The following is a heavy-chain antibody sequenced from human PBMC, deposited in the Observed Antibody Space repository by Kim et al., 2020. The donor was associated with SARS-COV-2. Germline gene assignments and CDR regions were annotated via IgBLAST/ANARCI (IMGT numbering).Heavy chain of an antibody. Sequence: SETLSLTCTVSGGSLSSSSYYWGWIRQPPGKGLEWIGTAYYIGNTYYNPSLKSRVTIPVDTSKNKVSLKLGSLTAADTAVYYCARHKRYSSGWYVAFYYYYIDVWGKETTVTVSS. J-gene: IGHJ6*03. CDR2: AYYIGNT. CDR3: ARHKRYSSGWYVAFYYYYIDV. D-gene: IGHD6-19*01. V-gene: IGHV4-39*01. CDR1: GGSLSSSSYY.